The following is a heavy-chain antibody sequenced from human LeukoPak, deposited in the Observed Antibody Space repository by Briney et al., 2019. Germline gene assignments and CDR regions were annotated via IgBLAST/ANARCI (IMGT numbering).Heavy chain of an antibody. CDR2: INPNSGGT. CDR1: GYTFTGYY. CDR3: ASTSVRGVLPIDY. Sequence: ASVKVSCKASGYTFTGYYMHWVRQAPGQGLEWMGWINPNSGGTNYAQKFQGRVTMTRDTSISTAYMELSRLRSDDTAVYYYASTSVRGVLPIDYWGQGTLVTVSS. V-gene: IGHV1-2*02. D-gene: IGHD3-10*01. J-gene: IGHJ4*02.